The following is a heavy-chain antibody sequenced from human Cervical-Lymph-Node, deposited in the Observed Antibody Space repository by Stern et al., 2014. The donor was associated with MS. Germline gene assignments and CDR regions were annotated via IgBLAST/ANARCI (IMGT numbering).Heavy chain of an antibody. V-gene: IGHV3-72*01. J-gene: IGHJ3*02. D-gene: IGHD6-19*01. Sequence: ELQLEESGGGLVQPGGSLRLSCVGSGFTFSGYSMDWVRQPPGQGLVWVGPRRVQANSSTAAHAASVKGRFTISRDDSKRSLYLQMNSLKIEDTGMYFCARVAYDSSGWFGSFDIWGQGTMGTVSP. CDR3: ARVAYDSSGWFGSFDI. CDR2: RRVQANSSTA. CDR1: GFTFSGYS.